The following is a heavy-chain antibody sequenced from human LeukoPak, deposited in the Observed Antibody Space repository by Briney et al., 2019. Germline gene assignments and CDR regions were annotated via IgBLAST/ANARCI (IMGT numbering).Heavy chain of an antibody. CDR3: GRIAINANNDMDD. D-gene: IGHD1/OR15-1a*01. Sequence: GGSLRLSCAPSRFKPSDHYIDWVRQAPGHRLEGVGGSRNKSSSYTTEYAASVEGRFTISRDVSESSLYLQMNSLRAEDTAVYYCGRIAINANNDMDDWGQGTTVTVSS. V-gene: IGHV3-72*01. J-gene: IGHJ6*02. CDR1: RFKPSDHY. CDR2: SRNKSSSYTT.